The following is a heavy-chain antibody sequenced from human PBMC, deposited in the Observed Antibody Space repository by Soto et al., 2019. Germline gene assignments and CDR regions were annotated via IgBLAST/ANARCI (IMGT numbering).Heavy chain of an antibody. CDR3: ARRLYYYYGMDV. V-gene: IGHV5-51*01. Sequence: RGESLKISCQGSGYSFTSYWIGWVRQMPGKGLEWMGIIYPGDSDTRYSPSFQGQVTISADKSISTDYLQWSSLKASDTDKYYCARRLYYYYGMDVWGQGTTVTVSS. J-gene: IGHJ6*02. D-gene: IGHD6-19*01. CDR1: GYSFTSYW. CDR2: IYPGDSDT.